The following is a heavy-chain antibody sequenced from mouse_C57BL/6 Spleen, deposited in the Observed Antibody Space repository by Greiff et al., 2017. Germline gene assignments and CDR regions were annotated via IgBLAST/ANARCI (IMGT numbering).Heavy chain of an antibody. D-gene: IGHD1-1*01. Sequence: VQLQQSGPELVKPGASVKISCKASGYSFTGYYMNWVKQSPEKSLEWIGEINPSTGGTTYNQKFKAKATLTVDKSSSTAYMQLKSLTSEDSAVYYCAVITTVVAEFDYWGQGTTRTVSS. CDR2: INPSTGGT. CDR3: AVITTVVAEFDY. J-gene: IGHJ2*01. CDR1: GYSFTGYY. V-gene: IGHV1-42*01.